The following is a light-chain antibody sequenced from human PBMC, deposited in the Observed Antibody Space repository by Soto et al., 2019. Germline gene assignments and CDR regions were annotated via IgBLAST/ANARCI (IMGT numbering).Light chain of an antibody. Sequence: NQLTQSPSSLSASVGDTVTITCRASQAIGSYFAWYQQRPGTAPKLLIYSTSTLHSGVPSTFSGSGSGTEFTLTISSLQPEDFATYYCQQVVSYPRTFGPGTTVEI. CDR3: QQVVSYPRT. CDR1: QAIGSY. J-gene: IGKJ3*01. V-gene: IGKV1-9*01. CDR2: STS.